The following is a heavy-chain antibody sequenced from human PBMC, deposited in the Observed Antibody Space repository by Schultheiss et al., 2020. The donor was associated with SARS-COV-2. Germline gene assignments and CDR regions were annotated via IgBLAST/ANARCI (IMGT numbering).Heavy chain of an antibody. D-gene: IGHD4-23*01. CDR3: ASGGNSRRYLGY. J-gene: IGHJ4*02. CDR1: GFTFSNYA. V-gene: IGHV3-23*01. Sequence: GGSLRLSCAASGFTFSNYAMSWVRQAPGKGLEWVSVVGGSGGRTYYADSVKGRFTISRDNSKNTLYLQMNSLRAEDTAVYYCASGGNSRRYLGYWGQGTLVTVSS. CDR2: VGGSGGRT.